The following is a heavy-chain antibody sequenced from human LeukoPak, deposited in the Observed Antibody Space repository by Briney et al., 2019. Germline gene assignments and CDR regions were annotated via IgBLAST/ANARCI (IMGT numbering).Heavy chain of an antibody. V-gene: IGHV1-69*06. CDR3: ARDVAAAGTNWFDP. CDR1: GGTFSSYA. CDR2: IIPIFGTA. Sequence: GSSVKVSCKASGGTFSSYAISWVRQAPGQGLEWMGGIIPIFGTANYAQKFQGRVTITADKSTSTAYMELSSLRSEDTAVYYCARDVAAAGTNWFDPWGQGTLVTVSS. J-gene: IGHJ5*02. D-gene: IGHD6-13*01.